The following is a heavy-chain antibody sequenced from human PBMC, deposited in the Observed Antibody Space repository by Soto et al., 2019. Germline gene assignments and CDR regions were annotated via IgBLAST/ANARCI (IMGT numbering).Heavy chain of an antibody. CDR2: IYWDDDK. CDR3: ALRGFSSFDY. CDR1: GFSLSTSGVG. D-gene: IGHD3-3*01. V-gene: IGHV2-5*02. Sequence: QITLKESGPTLVKPTQTLTLTCTFSGFSLSTSGVGMGWIRQPPGKALEWLALIYWDDDKRHSPSRKNRLSITKDTSKNRVVLTLTNMDSVDTATYYCALRGFSSFDYWGQGTLVTVSS. J-gene: IGHJ4*02.